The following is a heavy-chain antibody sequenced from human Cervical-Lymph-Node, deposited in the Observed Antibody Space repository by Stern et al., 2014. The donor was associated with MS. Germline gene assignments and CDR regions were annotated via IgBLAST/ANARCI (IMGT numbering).Heavy chain of an antibody. CDR2: PYWDDDK. CDR1: GFSLTTSGIR. Sequence: QITLKESGPALVKPTQSLTLTCTFSGFSLTTSGIRVSWIRQPPGNALEWLAYPYWDDDKFYSTFLGSSPTIPQHTSQIHGRPAMTNMDPVDTATYYCARITVVPGRSEYWFDPWGQGTLVTVSS. V-gene: IGHV2-70*04. CDR3: ARITVVPGRSEYWFDP. D-gene: IGHD6-19*01. J-gene: IGHJ5*02.